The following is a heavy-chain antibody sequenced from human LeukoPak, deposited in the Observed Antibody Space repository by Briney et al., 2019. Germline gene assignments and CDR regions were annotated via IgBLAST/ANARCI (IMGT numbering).Heavy chain of an antibody. CDR1: GFTFSDYY. V-gene: IGHV3-7*01. D-gene: IGHD1-26*01. CDR2: IKKDGSEK. J-gene: IGHJ4*02. Sequence: PGGSLRLSCAASGFTFSDYYMSWIRQAPGKGLEWVANIKKDGSEKYYVDSVKGRFTISRDNAKNSLYLQMNSLRAEDTAVYYCARDFAVGATWAFDYWGQGTLVTVSS. CDR3: ARDFAVGATWAFDY.